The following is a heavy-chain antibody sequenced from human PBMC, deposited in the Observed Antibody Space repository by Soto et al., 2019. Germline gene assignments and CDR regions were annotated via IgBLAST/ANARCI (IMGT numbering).Heavy chain of an antibody. J-gene: IGHJ1*01. Sequence: QLQLQESGPGLVKPSETLSLTCTVSGGSISSSSYYWGWIRQPPGKGLEWIGSIYYSGSTYYNPSPKTRVTISVDTSKSQFSLKLSSVTAADTAVYYGATVWFGESQHWGQGTLVTVSS. D-gene: IGHD3-10*01. CDR1: GGSISSSSYY. CDR3: ATVWFGESQH. CDR2: IYYSGST. V-gene: IGHV4-39*01.